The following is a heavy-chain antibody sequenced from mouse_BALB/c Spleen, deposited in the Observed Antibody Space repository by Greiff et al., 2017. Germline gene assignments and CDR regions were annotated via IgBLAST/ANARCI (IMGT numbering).Heavy chain of an antibody. J-gene: IGHJ3*01. CDR3: ARSTDLAY. CDR2: IRNKANGYTT. CDR1: GFTFTDYY. D-gene: IGHD1-1*01. Sequence: EVKLEESGGGLVQPGGSLRLSCATSGFTFTDYYMSWVRQPPGKALEWLGFIRNKANGYTTEYSASVKGRFTISRDNSQSILYLQMNTLRAEDSATYYCARSTDLAYWGQGTLVTVSA. V-gene: IGHV7-3*02.